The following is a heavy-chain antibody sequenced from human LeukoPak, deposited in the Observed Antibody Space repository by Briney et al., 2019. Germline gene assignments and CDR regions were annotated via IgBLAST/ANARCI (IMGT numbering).Heavy chain of an antibody. CDR2: IIPIFGTA. V-gene: IGHV1-69*13. CDR3: ARVKGIWDYYFDY. Sequence: SVKVSCKASGGTFSSYAISWVRQAPGQGLEWMGGIIPIFGTANYAQKFQGRVTITADESTSTAYMELSSLRSDDTAVYYCARVKGIWDYYFDYWGQGTLVTVSS. CDR1: GGTFSSYA. D-gene: IGHD2-15*01. J-gene: IGHJ4*02.